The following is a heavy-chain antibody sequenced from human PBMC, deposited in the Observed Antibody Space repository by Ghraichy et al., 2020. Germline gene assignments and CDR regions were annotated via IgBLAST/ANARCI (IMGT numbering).Heavy chain of an antibody. J-gene: IGHJ6*02. V-gene: IGHV3-23*01. Sequence: VSAISGIGGSTYYADSVKGRFTISRDNSKNTLYLQMNSLRAEDTAVYYCAKVDSSSWPYYYCMDVCG. CDR2: ISGIGGST. CDR3: AKVDSSSWPYYYCMDV. D-gene: IGHD6-13*01.